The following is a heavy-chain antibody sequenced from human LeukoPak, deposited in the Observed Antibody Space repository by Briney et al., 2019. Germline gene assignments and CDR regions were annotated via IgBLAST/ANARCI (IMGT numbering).Heavy chain of an antibody. V-gene: IGHV1-2*02. CDR3: AREGSYSGSYLDAFDI. Sequence: ASVKVSCKASGYTLTGYYMHWVRQAPGQGLEWMGWINPNSGGTNYAQKFQGRVTMTRDTSISTAYMELSRLRSDDTAVYYCAREGSYSGSYLDAFDIWGQGTMVTVSS. CDR2: INPNSGGT. J-gene: IGHJ3*02. CDR1: GYTLTGYY. D-gene: IGHD1-26*01.